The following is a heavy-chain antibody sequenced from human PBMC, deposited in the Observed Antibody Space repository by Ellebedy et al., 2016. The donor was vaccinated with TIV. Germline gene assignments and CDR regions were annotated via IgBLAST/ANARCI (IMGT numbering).Heavy chain of an antibody. CDR3: AREDRWFGELDAFDI. CDR2: IKQDGSEK. D-gene: IGHD3-10*01. J-gene: IGHJ3*02. V-gene: IGHV3-7*01. CDR1: GFTFSSHC. Sequence: GESLKISCAASGFTFSSHCMTWVRQAPGKGLEWVANIKQDGSEKYYVDSVKGRFTISRDNAKNSLYLQMNSLRAEDTAVYYCAREDRWFGELDAFDIWGQGTMVTVSS.